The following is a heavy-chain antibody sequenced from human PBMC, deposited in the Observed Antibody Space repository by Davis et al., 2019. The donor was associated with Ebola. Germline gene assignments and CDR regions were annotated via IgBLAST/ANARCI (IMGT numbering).Heavy chain of an antibody. Sequence: PGGSLRLSCAASGFTFSSYGMHWVRQAPGKGLEWVAFIRYDGSNKYYADSVKGRFTISRDNSKNTLYLQMNSLRAEDTAVYYCARSGYSSSWYKDFDYWGQGTLVTVSS. V-gene: IGHV3-30*02. J-gene: IGHJ4*02. CDR3: ARSGYSSSWYKDFDY. D-gene: IGHD6-13*01. CDR2: IRYDGSNK. CDR1: GFTFSSYG.